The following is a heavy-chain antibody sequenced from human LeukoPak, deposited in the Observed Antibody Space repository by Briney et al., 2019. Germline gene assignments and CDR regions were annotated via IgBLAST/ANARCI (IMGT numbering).Heavy chain of an antibody. Sequence: PGGSLRLSCAASGFTFGSYAMHWVRQAPGRGLEWVAFIRYDGSNKYYADSVKGRFTISRDNSKNTLYLQMNSLRAEDTAVYYCANDQGLIFASWGQGTLVTVSS. CDR2: IRYDGSNK. CDR3: ANDQGLIFAS. J-gene: IGHJ5*02. CDR1: GFTFGSYA. D-gene: IGHD3/OR15-3a*01. V-gene: IGHV3-30*02.